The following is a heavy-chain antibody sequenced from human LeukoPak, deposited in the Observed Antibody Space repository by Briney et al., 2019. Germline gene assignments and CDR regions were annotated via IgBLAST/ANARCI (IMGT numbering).Heavy chain of an antibody. CDR2: IYSGGST. V-gene: IGHV3-66*01. CDR3: ARVGVRATYGGDY. CDR1: EFTVSSNY. Sequence: TGGSLRLSCAASEFTVSSNYMSWVRQAPGKGLEWVSVIYSGGSTYYADSVKGRFTISRDNSKNTLYLQMNSLRAEDTAVYYCARVGVRATYGGDYWGQGTLVTVSS. D-gene: IGHD2-8*01. J-gene: IGHJ4*02.